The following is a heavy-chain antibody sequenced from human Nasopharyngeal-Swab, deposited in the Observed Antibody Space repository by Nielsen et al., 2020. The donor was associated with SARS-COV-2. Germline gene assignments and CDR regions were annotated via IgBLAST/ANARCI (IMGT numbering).Heavy chain of an antibody. V-gene: IGHV4-30-2*01. CDR3: ARTIAVAGGFYYYGMDV. CDR1: GGSISSGGYS. CDR2: IYHSGST. J-gene: IGHJ6*02. D-gene: IGHD6-19*01. Sequence: SETPSLTCAVSGGSISSGGYSWSWIRQPPGKGLEWIGYIYHSGSTYYNPSLKSRVTISVDRSKNQFSLKLSSVTAADTAVYYCARTIAVAGGFYYYGMDVWGQGTTVTVSS.